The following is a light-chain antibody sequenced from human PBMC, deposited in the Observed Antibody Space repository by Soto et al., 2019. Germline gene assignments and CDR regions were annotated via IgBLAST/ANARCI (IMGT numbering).Light chain of an antibody. CDR3: SSYTRSSTLV. J-gene: IGLJ2*01. CDR2: GVS. CDR1: NSDVGRYNY. V-gene: IGLV2-14*01. Sequence: QSVLTQPASVSGSPGQSITISCTGTNSDVGRYNYVSWYQQHPGKAPKLMIYGVSNRPSGVSNRFSGSKSGNTASLTISGLQAEDEADYYCSSYTRSSTLVFGGGTKLTVL.